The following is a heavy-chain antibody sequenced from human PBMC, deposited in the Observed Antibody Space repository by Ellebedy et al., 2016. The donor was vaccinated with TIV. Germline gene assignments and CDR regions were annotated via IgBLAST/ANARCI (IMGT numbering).Heavy chain of an antibody. CDR2: IYTSGST. D-gene: IGHD1-26*01. CDR3: ASIVGARPPGT. V-gene: IGHV4-61*02. CDR1: GGSISSDSYY. Sequence: SETLSLXCTVSGGSISSDSYYLNWIRQPAGKGLEWIGRIYTSGSTNYNPSLKSRVTMSVDTSKNHFSLKLSSVTAADTAVYYCASIVGARPPGTWGQGTLVTVSS. J-gene: IGHJ4*02.